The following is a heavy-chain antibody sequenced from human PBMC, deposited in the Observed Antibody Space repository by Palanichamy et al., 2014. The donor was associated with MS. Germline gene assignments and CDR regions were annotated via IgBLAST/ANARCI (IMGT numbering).Heavy chain of an antibody. Sequence: GGGATYYADSVKGRFTISRDNSKDTLYLQMNNVRAGDTAMYYCARDRSCSGGSCYSGMDVWGQGTTVIVSS. CDR2: GGGAT. J-gene: IGHJ6*02. CDR3: ARDRSCSGGSCYSGMDV. V-gene: IGHV3-66*01. D-gene: IGHD2-15*01.